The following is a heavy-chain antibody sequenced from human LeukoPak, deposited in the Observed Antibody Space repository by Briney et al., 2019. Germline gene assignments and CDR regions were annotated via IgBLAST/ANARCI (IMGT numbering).Heavy chain of an antibody. D-gene: IGHD2-8*01. V-gene: IGHV3-30-3*01. CDR3: ARGRLMVYAIAYYFDY. Sequence: GGSLRLSCAASGFTFSSYAMHWVRQAPGKGLEWVAVISYDGSNKYYADSVKGRFTISRDNSKNTLYLQMNSLRAEDTAVYYCARGRLMVYAIAYYFDYWGQGTLVTVSS. CDR2: ISYDGSNK. CDR1: GFTFSSYA. J-gene: IGHJ4*02.